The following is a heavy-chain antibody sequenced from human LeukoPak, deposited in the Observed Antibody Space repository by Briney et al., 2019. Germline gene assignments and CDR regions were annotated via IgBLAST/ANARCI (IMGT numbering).Heavy chain of an antibody. CDR2: ISSSSSYI. CDR1: GLTFSSYS. J-gene: IGHJ4*02. CDR3: ARERAYYDILTGYRY. V-gene: IGHV3-21*01. Sequence: PGGSLRLSCAASGLTFSSYSMNWVRQAPGKGLEWVSSISSSSSYIYYADSVKGRFTISRDNAKNSLYLQMNSLRAEDTAVYYCARERAYYDILTGYRYWGQGTLVTVSS. D-gene: IGHD3-9*01.